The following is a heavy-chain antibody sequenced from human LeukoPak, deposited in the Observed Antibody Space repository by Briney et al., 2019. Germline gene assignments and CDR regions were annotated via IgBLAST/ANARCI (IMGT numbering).Heavy chain of an antibody. V-gene: IGHV4-39*07. CDR3: ARDPPEAAGDY. CDR1: GGSISSSSYY. D-gene: IGHD6-25*01. J-gene: IGHJ4*02. CDR2: MYHSGST. Sequence: TSETLSLTCTVSGGSISSSSYYWGWIRQPPGKGLEWIGSMYHSGSTYYNPSLKSRVTISVDTSKNQFSLKLSSVTAADTAVYYCARDPPEAAGDYWGQGILVIVSS.